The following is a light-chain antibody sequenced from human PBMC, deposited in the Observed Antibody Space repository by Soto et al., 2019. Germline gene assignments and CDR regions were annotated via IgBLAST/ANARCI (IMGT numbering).Light chain of an antibody. V-gene: IGLV1-40*01. CDR1: SSNIGARFD. Sequence: QTVVTQPPSVSGAPGHRVTISCTGSSSNIGARFDVHWYRHLPGTAPKLLISVNTNGPSGVADRFSGSKSGTSASLAIAGLRAEDEADYYCQSYDSSLAGFVFGTGTKGTFL. CDR3: QSYDSSLAGFV. J-gene: IGLJ1*01. CDR2: VNT.